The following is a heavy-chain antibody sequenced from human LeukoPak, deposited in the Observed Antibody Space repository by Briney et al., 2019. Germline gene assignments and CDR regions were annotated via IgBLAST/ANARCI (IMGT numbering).Heavy chain of an antibody. J-gene: IGHJ4*02. V-gene: IGHV1-2*02. CDR2: IDPNTGDS. CDR1: EYTFTGYY. D-gene: IGHD2-2*01. Sequence: SVKVSCKASEYTFTGYYIHWVRQAPGQGLEWMGWIDPNTGDSNYVQKFQGRVTMTRDTSISTAYMELSRLRSDDTAFYYCARIRYCGGISCYYIDYWGQGTLVTVSA. CDR3: ARIRYCGGISCYYIDY.